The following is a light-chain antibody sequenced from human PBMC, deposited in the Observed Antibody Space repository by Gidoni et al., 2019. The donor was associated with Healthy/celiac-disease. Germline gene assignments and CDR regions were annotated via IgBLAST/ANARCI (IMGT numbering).Light chain of an antibody. J-gene: IGKJ4*01. V-gene: IGKV1-27*01. CDR3: RRPYNALPLT. Sequence: DIQVTQSPSSLSASVGDRVTITCRVSQGISSYLNGYRQKPGNVPKLLIYIASYLQSGVPSRFIGSGSGTAFSLTIISLLPDDVSAFYGRRPYNALPLTFGGGTKVEIK. CDR2: IAS. CDR1: QGISSY.